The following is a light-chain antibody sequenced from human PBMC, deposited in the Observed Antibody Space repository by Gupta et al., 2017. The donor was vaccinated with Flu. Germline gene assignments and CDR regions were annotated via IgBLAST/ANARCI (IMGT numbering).Light chain of an antibody. J-gene: IGKJ2*01. Sequence: EIVLTQSPGTLSLSPGERATLSCRASQSVGSTYLAWYQQKPGQAPRLHIYGASSRATAFPDRFRGSGSGTDFTLTINRLEPEDFAVYYCQQYGSSPTCGQGTTLEIK. CDR1: QSVGSTY. V-gene: IGKV3-20*01. CDR2: GAS. CDR3: QQYGSSPT.